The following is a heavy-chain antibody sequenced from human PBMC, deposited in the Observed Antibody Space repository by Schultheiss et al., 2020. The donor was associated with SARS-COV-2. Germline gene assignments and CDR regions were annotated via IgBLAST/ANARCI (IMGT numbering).Heavy chain of an antibody. CDR3: AREPSERHYYENYYMDV. J-gene: IGHJ6*03. CDR2: INGSATNT. CDR1: GFTFSSYA. V-gene: IGHV3-23*01. Sequence: GESLKISCAASGFTFSSYAMSWVRQAPGKGLEWVSAINGSATNTYYADSVRGRFTISRDNSKNTVYLQMNSLRAEDTAVYYCAREPSERHYYENYYMDVWGTGTTVTVSS. D-gene: IGHD3-16*01.